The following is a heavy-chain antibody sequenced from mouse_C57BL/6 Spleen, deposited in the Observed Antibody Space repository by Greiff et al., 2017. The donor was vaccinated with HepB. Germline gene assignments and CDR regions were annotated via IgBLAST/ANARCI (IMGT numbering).Heavy chain of an antibody. Sequence: QVQLKQPGAELVRPGSSVKLSCKASGYTFTSYWMHWVKQRPIQGLEWIGNIDPSDSETHYNQKFKDKATLTVDKSSSTAYMQLSSLTSEDSAVYYCARKDGSTSWFAYWGQGTLVTVSA. D-gene: IGHD1-1*01. V-gene: IGHV1-52*01. J-gene: IGHJ3*01. CDR2: IDPSDSET. CDR1: GYTFTSYW. CDR3: ARKDGSTSWFAY.